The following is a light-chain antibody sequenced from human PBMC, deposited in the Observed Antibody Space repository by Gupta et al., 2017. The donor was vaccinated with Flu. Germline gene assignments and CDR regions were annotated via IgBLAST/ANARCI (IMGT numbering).Light chain of an antibody. CDR2: VGS. CDR3: MQALQTPFT. V-gene: IGKV2-28*01. J-gene: IGKJ3*01. Sequence: EPASISCRSNQSLLHSNGYNFLDWYLQKPGQSPRLLIYVGSYRASGVPDRFSGSGSGTDFTLKISRLEAEDVGLYYCMQALQTPFTFGRGTKVDIK. CDR1: QSLLHSNGYNF.